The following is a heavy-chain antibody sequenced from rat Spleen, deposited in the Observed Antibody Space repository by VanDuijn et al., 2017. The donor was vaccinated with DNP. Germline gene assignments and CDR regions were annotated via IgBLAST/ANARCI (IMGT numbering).Heavy chain of an antibody. V-gene: IGHV4-2*01. CDR3: AKGPNYGGWSDYFDY. CDR2: FNKDRRTT. Sequence: EVQLVESGGGLVQPGRSLKLSCAASDSNFNDYWMGWVRQAPGKGLEWIGQFNKDRRTTKYIPSLKDKLTISRDNVQNNLYLQMSKLGSEDTAIYYCAKGPNYGGWSDYFDYWGQGVMVTVSS. D-gene: IGHD1-11*01. CDR1: DSNFNDYW. J-gene: IGHJ2*01.